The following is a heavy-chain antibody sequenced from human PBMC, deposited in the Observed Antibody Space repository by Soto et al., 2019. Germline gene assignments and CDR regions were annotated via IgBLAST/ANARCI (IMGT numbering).Heavy chain of an antibody. J-gene: IGHJ4*02. Sequence: SETLSLTCTVSGGSISSYYWSWIRQPPGKGLEWIGYIYYSGSTNYNPSLKSRVTISVDTSKNQFSLKLSSVTAADTAMYYCARHRGTAMVPGALDYWGQGTLVTVSS. CDR1: GGSISSYY. V-gene: IGHV4-59*01. CDR2: IYYSGST. CDR3: ARHRGTAMVPGALDY. D-gene: IGHD5-18*01.